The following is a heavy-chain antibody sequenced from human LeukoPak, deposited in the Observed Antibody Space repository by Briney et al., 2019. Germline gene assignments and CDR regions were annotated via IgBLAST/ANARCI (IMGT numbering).Heavy chain of an antibody. CDR2: ISTDGGGT. V-gene: IGHV3-64D*06. Sequence: GGSLRLSCSASGFIFSSYALHWVRQAPGKGLECVSGISTDGGGTYYADSVKGRFTISRDNSKSTLYLQMSSLRPEDTAVYYCVKRDAYKYDYWGQGTLVTASA. D-gene: IGHD5-24*01. CDR3: VKRDAYKYDY. J-gene: IGHJ4*02. CDR1: GFIFSSYA.